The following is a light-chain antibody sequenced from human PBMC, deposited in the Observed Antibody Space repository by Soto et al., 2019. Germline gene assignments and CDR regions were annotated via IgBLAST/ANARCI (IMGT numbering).Light chain of an antibody. J-gene: IGKJ1*01. V-gene: IGKV1D-16*01. Sequence: DIQITQSPSSVSGSVVDRVTISFLASQGISSWLAWYQQKPEKAPKSLIYAASSLQSGVPSRLSGSRSGTEFTLAIRSLQPDDSATYYCQQYKTYSQWKCGQGTKG. CDR2: AAS. CDR3: QQYKTYSQWK. CDR1: QGISSW.